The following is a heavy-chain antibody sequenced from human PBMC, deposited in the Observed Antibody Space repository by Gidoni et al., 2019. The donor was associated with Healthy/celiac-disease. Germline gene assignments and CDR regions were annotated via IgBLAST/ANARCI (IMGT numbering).Heavy chain of an antibody. J-gene: IGHJ2*01. CDR1: GFTFSSDS. Sequence: EVQLVESGGGLVKPGGSRRLSCAASGFTFSSDSMNWVRQAPGKGLDWVSSISSSSSYIYYADSVKGRFTISRDNAKNSLYLQMNSLRAEDTAVYYCARGRYSSDWPHWYFDLWGRGTLVTVSS. CDR2: ISSSSSYI. D-gene: IGHD6-19*01. CDR3: ARGRYSSDWPHWYFDL. V-gene: IGHV3-21*01.